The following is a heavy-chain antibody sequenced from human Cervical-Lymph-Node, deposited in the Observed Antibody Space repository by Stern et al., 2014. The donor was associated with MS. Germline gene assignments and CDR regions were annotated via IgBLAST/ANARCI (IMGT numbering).Heavy chain of an antibody. CDR2: IFPADSDS. J-gene: IGHJ6*02. CDR1: GYNFGDYW. V-gene: IGHV5-51*01. CDR3: ARHQPAATFAMDV. D-gene: IGHD2-2*01. Sequence: DVQLVQSGAEVKNPGESLKISFKGSGYNFGDYWIGWVRQKPGNCLEWIGTIFPADSDSRYSPSFEGQATISADESISTAFLQSSSLKASDTGIYYCARHQPAATFAMDVWGQGTTVIVSS.